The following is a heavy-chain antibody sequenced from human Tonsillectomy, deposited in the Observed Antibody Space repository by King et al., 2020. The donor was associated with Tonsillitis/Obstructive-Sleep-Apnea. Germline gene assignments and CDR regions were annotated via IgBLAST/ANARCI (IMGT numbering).Heavy chain of an antibody. D-gene: IGHD3-22*01. V-gene: IGHV1-18*01. J-gene: IGHJ4*02. CDR3: ARDARRQYFDRSGYHTCDD. Sequence: VQLVQSGAEVKKPGASVKVSCKASGYTFSSYGISWVRQAPGQGLEWMGWISAYNGNTNYAQKLQGRVTMTTDTSTSTAYMEVRSLRSDDTAVYYCARDARRQYFDRSGYHTCDDGGQGTLVT. CDR1: GYTFSSYG. CDR2: ISAYNGNT.